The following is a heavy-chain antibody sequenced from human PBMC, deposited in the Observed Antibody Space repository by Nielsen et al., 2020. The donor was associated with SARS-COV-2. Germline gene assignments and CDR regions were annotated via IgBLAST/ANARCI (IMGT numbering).Heavy chain of an antibody. CDR2: IYYSGST. CDR3: ARVHIRSSWYLSRYYFDY. J-gene: IGHJ4*02. Sequence: SETLSLTCTVSGGSISSSSYYWGWIRQPPGKGLEWIGSIYYSGSTNYNPSLKSRVTISVDTSKNQFSLKLSSVTAADTAVYYCARVHIRSSWYLSRYYFDYWGQGNLVTVSS. CDR1: GGSISSSSYY. V-gene: IGHV4-39*07. D-gene: IGHD6-13*01.